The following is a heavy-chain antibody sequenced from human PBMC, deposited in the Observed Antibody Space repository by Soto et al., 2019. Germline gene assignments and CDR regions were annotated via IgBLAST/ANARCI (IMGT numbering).Heavy chain of an antibody. CDR3: TRVYSSSYHYFDY. J-gene: IGHJ4*02. Sequence: EVQLVESGGGLVQPGGSLRLSCAASGFTVSNYHMSWVRQAPGKGLEWVSIIYSAGSADFADSVKGRFTISRDNSKNTLYLQMSSLRAEDTAVYYCTRVYSSSYHYFDYWGQGTLVTVSS. CDR1: GFTVSNYH. D-gene: IGHD6-13*01. CDR2: IYSAGSA. V-gene: IGHV3-66*01.